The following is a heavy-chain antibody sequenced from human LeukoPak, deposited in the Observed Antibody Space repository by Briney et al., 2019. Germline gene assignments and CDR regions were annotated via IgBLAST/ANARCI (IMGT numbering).Heavy chain of an antibody. V-gene: IGHV1-2*06. CDR1: GYTFTGYY. CDR3: AREKVRQSGMDV. CDR2: INPNSGGT. J-gene: IGHJ6*02. Sequence: ASVKVSCKASGYTFTGYYMHWVRQATGQGLEWMGRINPNSGGTNYAKKFQGRVTMTRDTSISTVYMELSRLRSDDTAVYYCAREKVRQSGMDVWGQGTTVTVSS. D-gene: IGHD2-2*01.